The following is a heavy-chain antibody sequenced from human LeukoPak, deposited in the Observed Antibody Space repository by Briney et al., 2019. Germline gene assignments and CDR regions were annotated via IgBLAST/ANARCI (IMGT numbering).Heavy chain of an antibody. CDR2: ISNDGRNK. V-gene: IGHV3-30*04. D-gene: IGHD3-16*02. Sequence: GGSLRLSCAASGFTFSRYTMHWVRQAPGKGREGVAFISNDGRNKYYTDSVKGRFTISRDNSKNTLSLQMNSLRADDTAVYFCARDVIRGGQGTQVTVSS. J-gene: IGHJ4*02. CDR1: GFTFSRYT. CDR3: ARDVIR.